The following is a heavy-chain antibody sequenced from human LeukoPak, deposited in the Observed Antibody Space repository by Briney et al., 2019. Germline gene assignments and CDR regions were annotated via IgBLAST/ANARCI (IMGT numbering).Heavy chain of an antibody. CDR1: GGSISSYY. V-gene: IGHV4-59*01. CDR3: AGGPIVATIRAYYYYGMDV. CDR2: IYYSGST. D-gene: IGHD5-12*01. Sequence: SETLSLTGTVSGGSISSYYWSWIRQPPGKGLEWIGYIYYSGSTNYNPSLKSRVTISVDTSKNQFSLKLSSVTAADTAVYYCAGGPIVATIRAYYYYGMDVWGQGTTVTVSS. J-gene: IGHJ6*02.